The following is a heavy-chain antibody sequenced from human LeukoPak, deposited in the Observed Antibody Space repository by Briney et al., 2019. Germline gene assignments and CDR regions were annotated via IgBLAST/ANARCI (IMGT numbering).Heavy chain of an antibody. V-gene: IGHV3-48*03. J-gene: IGHJ4*02. CDR2: ISSSGSTI. CDR1: GFTFSSYE. CDR3: AGDAAFIAAAGTFDY. Sequence: GGPLRLSCAASGFTFSSYEMNWVRQAPGKGLEWVSYISSSGSTIYYADSVKGRFTISRDNAKNSLYLQMNSLRAEDTAVYYCAGDAAFIAAAGTFDYWGQGTLVTVSS. D-gene: IGHD6-13*01.